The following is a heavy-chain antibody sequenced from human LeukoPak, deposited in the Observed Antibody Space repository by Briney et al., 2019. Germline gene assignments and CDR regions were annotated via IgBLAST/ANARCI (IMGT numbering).Heavy chain of an antibody. V-gene: IGHV4-34*01. CDR2: IHPSGIT. D-gene: IGHD2-15*01. Sequence: SETLSLTCAVYGGSFSNYFWSWIRQPPGKGLEWIGQIHPSGITNYYPSLKSRVTISVDTSKNQFSLKLSSVTAADTAVYYCARGRGSCHDWGQGTLVTVSS. J-gene: IGHJ4*02. CDR3: ARGRGSCHD. CDR1: GGSFSNYF.